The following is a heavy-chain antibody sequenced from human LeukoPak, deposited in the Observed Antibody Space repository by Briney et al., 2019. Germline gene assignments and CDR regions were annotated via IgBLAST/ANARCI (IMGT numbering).Heavy chain of an antibody. CDR2: ISWNSGSI. CDR1: GFTFDDYA. V-gene: IGHV3-9*01. Sequence: GGSLRLSCAASGFTFDDYAVHWVRQAPGKGLEWVSGISWNSGSIGYADSVKGRFTISRDNAKNSLYLQMNSLRAEDTALYYCAKEGGYCSSTSCNDAFDIWGQGTMVTVSS. J-gene: IGHJ3*02. CDR3: AKEGGYCSSTSCNDAFDI. D-gene: IGHD2-2*03.